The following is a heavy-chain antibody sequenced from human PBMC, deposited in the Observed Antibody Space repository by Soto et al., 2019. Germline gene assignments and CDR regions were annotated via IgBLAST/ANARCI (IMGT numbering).Heavy chain of an antibody. D-gene: IGHD1-26*01. CDR1: GFTFSGSA. Sequence: EVPLVESGGGLVQPGGSLKLSCAASGFTFSGSAMHWVRQASGKGLEWVGRIRSKANSYATAYAASVKGRFTISRDDSTNTAYLQMNSLKTEDTAVYYCTRPDGGSYYPGTHYYYGMDVWGQGTTVTVSS. CDR2: IRSKANSYAT. J-gene: IGHJ6*02. V-gene: IGHV3-73*02. CDR3: TRPDGGSYYPGTHYYYGMDV.